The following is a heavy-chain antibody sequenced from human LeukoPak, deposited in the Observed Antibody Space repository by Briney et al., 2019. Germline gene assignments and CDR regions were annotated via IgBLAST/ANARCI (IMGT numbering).Heavy chain of an antibody. J-gene: IGHJ2*01. CDR1: GFTFSSYG. Sequence: GGSLRLSCAASGFTFSSYGMHWVRQAPGKGLEWVAVISYDGSNKYYADSVKGRFTISRDNSKNTLYLQMNSLRAEDTAVYYCAKPNYYDSSGYYSPPKNWYFDLWGRGTLVTVSS. CDR3: AKPNYYDSSGYYSPPKNWYFDL. V-gene: IGHV3-30*18. CDR2: ISYDGSNK. D-gene: IGHD3-22*01.